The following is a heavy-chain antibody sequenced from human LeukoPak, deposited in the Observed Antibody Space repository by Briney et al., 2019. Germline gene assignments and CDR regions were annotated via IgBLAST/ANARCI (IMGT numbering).Heavy chain of an antibody. CDR3: ASLNYHGSGSPFDY. Sequence: SETLSLTCTVSGGSISSNYWSWIRQPPGKGLECIGYIFYSGNIRYNPSLKSRVTISVDTSKNQFSLKLSSVAAADTAIYYCASLNYHGSGSPFDYWGQGMLVTVSS. CDR2: IFYSGNI. D-gene: IGHD3-10*01. V-gene: IGHV4-59*01. CDR1: GGSISSNY. J-gene: IGHJ4*02.